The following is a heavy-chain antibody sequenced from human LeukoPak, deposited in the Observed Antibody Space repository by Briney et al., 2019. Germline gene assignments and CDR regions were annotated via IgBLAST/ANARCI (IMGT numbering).Heavy chain of an antibody. CDR2: INDDGSST. D-gene: IGHD4-11*01. Sequence: GGSLRLSCAASGFTFSTYWVHGVRQAPGKGLVWVLRINDDGSSTVYADSVKGRFTVSRDNDKSRMYLQMNSLRAEDTALYYCTGGLYTVSAYDYWGQGTLVTVSS. V-gene: IGHV3-74*01. CDR1: GFTFSTYW. CDR3: TGGLYTVSAYDY. J-gene: IGHJ4*02.